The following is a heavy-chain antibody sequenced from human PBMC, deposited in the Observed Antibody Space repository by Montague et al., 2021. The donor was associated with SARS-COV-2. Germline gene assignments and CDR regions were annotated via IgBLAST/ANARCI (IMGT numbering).Heavy chain of an antibody. D-gene: IGHD2-15*01. Sequence: SETLSLTCTVSGGSISNYYWSWIWQPAGKGLEWIGRIYSSGSTNYNPSLKSRISMSVDTSKNQFSLKLSSVTAADTAIYYCARDYSHCSGGSCVFDYWGQGTLVTVSS. J-gene: IGHJ4*02. V-gene: IGHV4-4*07. CDR1: GGSISNYY. CDR3: ARDYSHCSGGSCVFDY. CDR2: IYSSGST.